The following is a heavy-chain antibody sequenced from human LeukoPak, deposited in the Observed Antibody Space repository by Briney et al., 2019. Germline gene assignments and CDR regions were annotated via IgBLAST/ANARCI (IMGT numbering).Heavy chain of an antibody. CDR1: GFTFSDYY. CDR3: AREYDVLLWFGESSPGMDV. J-gene: IGHJ6*02. D-gene: IGHD3-10*01. Sequence: KPGGSLRLSCAASGFTFSDYYMSWIRQAPGKGLEWVSYISSSCSTIYYADSVKGRFTISRDNAKNSLYLQMNSLRAEDTAVYYCAREYDVLLWFGESSPGMDVWGQGTTVTVSS. V-gene: IGHV3-11*01. CDR2: ISSSCSTI.